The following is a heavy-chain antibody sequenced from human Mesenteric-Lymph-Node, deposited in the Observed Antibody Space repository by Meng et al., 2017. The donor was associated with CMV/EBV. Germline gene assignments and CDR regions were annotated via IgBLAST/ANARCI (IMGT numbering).Heavy chain of an antibody. D-gene: IGHD6-6*01. CDR2: IYHSGST. J-gene: IGHJ4*02. CDR3: ARGRSHRSNSSLRKYYYDY. V-gene: IGHV4-4*02. Sequence: SETLSLTCAVSGGSISSSNWWSWVRQPPGKGLEWIGEIYHSGSTNYNPSLKSRVTISVDKSKNQFSLKLSSVTAADTAVYYCARGRSHRSNSSLRKYYYDYWGQGTLVTVSS. CDR1: GGSISSSNW.